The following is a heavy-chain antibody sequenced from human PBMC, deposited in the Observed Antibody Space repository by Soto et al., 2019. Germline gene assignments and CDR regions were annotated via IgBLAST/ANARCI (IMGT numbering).Heavy chain of an antibody. V-gene: IGHV4-39*01. CDR2: IYYSGST. CDR3: ARGSAYNWFDP. CDR1: GGSISSSSYY. J-gene: IGHJ5*02. Sequence: SETLSLTCTVSGGSISSSSYYWGWIRQPPGKGLEWIGSIYYSGSTYYNPSLKSRVTISVDTSKNQFSLKLSSVTAADTAVYYCARGSAYNWFDPWGQGTLVTVS. D-gene: IGHD3-10*01.